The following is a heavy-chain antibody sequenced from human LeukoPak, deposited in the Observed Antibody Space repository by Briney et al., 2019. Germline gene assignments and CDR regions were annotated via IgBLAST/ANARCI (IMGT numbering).Heavy chain of an antibody. CDR1: GFIFSSYW. D-gene: IGHD4-11*01. J-gene: IGHJ4*02. CDR2: IKQDGTDT. CDR3: AREDHSNYEY. V-gene: IGHV3-7*03. Sequence: GGSLRLSCAASGFIFSSYWMSWVRQAPGKGLEWVASIKQDGTDTHYVDSVKGRFTISKDNAKNSLYLQLNSLRAEDTAVYYCAREDHSNYEYWGQGTLVTVSS.